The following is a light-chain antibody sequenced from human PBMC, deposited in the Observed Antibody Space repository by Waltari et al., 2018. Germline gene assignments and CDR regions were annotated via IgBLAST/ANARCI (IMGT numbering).Light chain of an antibody. Sequence: DIQMTPSPSSLSASVGDRVTFTCRASRTIDNYLSWYQQKPGKTPKRLIVSSFILQTGVPSRFSGSGTGTNFTLTISNLEPDDFATYYCQQSYSLPLTFGGGTKV. CDR1: RTIDNY. CDR3: QQSYSLPLT. CDR2: SSF. V-gene: IGKV1-39*01. J-gene: IGKJ4*01.